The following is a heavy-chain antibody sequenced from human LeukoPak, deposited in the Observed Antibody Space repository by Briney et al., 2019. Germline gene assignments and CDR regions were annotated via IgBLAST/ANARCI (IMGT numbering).Heavy chain of an antibody. CDR2: IYSGGST. CDR3: ASLRTQQLVHGYYFDY. CDR1: GFTVSSNY. D-gene: IGHD6-6*01. J-gene: IGHJ4*02. Sequence: GGSLRLSCAASGFTVSSNYMSWVRQAPGKGLEWVSVIYSGGSTYYADSVKGRFTISRDNSKNTLYLQMNSLRAEDTAVYYCASLRTQQLVHGYYFDYWGQGTLVTVSS. V-gene: IGHV3-66*02.